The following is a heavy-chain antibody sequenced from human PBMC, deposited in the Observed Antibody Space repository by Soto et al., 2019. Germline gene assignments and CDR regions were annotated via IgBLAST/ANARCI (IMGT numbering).Heavy chain of an antibody. D-gene: IGHD4-17*01. V-gene: IGHV3-66*01. CDR2: IYSGGNT. CDR3: ARDSTVTTSDY. Sequence: GGSLRLSCTASGFTVSSNYMSWVRQAPGKGLEWVSVIYSGGNTYYAASVKGRFIISTDNSKNTLYLQMNSLRAEDTAVYYCARDSTVTTSDYWGQGTLVTVSS. J-gene: IGHJ4*02. CDR1: GFTVSSNY.